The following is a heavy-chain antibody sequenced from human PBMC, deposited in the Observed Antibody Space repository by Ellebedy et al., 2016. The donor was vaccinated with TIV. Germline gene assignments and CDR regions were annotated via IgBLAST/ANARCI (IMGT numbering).Heavy chain of an antibody. D-gene: IGHD3-22*01. V-gene: IGHV1-2*02. CDR3: ARASGYYGARFDN. Sequence: AASVKVSCQASGYTFTGHYYMHRVRQAPGQGLEWVGWVYPKSGGTKYAQRFQGRVTMTRDTSISTAYMELTRLRSVDTAVYYCARASGYYGARFDNWGQGTLVTVSS. CDR2: VYPKSGGT. J-gene: IGHJ4*02. CDR1: GYTFTGHYY.